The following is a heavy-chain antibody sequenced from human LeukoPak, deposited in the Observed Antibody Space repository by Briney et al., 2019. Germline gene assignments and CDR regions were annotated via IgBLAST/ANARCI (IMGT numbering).Heavy chain of an antibody. V-gene: IGHV3-21*01. D-gene: IGHD1-26*01. Sequence: GGSLRLSCAASGSTFSSYSMNWVRQAPGKGLEWVSSISSSSSYIYYADSVKGRFTISRDNAKNSLYLQMNSLRAEDTAVYYCARVPYSGVRRDFDYWGQGTLVTVSS. CDR2: ISSSSSYI. CDR3: ARVPYSGVRRDFDY. J-gene: IGHJ4*02. CDR1: GSTFSSYS.